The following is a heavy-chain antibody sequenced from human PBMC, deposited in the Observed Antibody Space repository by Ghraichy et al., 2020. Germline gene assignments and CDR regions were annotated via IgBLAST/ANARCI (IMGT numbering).Heavy chain of an antibody. CDR2: ISGSGGGT. CDR1: GFPFSTYA. D-gene: IGHD2-2*01. Sequence: GESLNISCAASGFPFSTYAMSWVRQAPGKGLEWVSGISGSGGGTNYADSVKGRFSISRDNSKNTLYLQMNSLRAEDTAVYYCARLGYCSSITCRGLDYWCRGTLVTVSS. CDR3: ARLGYCSSITCRGLDY. V-gene: IGHV3-23*01. J-gene: IGHJ4*02.